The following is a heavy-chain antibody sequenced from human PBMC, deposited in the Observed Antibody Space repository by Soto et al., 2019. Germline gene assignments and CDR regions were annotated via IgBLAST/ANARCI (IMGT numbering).Heavy chain of an antibody. CDR1: GGSISPYY. CDR3: ARQRDNGYDSYYFDF. V-gene: IGHV4-59*08. CDR2: IFYTGST. Sequence: QVQLHESGPGLVKPSETLSLTCNVSGGSISPYYWSWIRQSPGERPEWLGFIFYTGSTTYNPSLKGRVTISLDTSKSLFSLTLTSATAAATAVYFCARQRDNGYDSYYFDFWGQGTLVTVSS. J-gene: IGHJ4*02. D-gene: IGHD5-12*01.